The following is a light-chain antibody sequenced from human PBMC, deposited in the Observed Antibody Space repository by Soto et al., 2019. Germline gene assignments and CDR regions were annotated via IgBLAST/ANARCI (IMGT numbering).Light chain of an antibody. V-gene: IGKV3-20*01. J-gene: IGKJ1*01. CDR3: QQSDSSQGP. CDR2: GAS. CDR1: QSISSSF. Sequence: EIVLTQSPGTLSLSPGERATLSCRASQSISSSFLAWYQQKPGQAPRLLIYGASSRATGIPDRFSGSGSGTDFTLTISRLEHEDFAVYYFQQSDSSQGPFGQVTKVEIK.